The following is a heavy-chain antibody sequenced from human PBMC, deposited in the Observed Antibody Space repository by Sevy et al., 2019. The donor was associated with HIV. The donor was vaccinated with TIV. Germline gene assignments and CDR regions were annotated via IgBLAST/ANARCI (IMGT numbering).Heavy chain of an antibody. V-gene: IGHV3-15*01. CDR1: GFTFSNAW. CDR2: IKSKTDGGTT. CDR3: TTGSYYDFWSGYYSG. J-gene: IGHJ4*02. D-gene: IGHD3-3*01. Sequence: GGSLRLSCAASGFTFSNAWMSRVRQAPGKGLEWVGRIKSKTDGGTTDYAAPVKGRFTISRDDSKNTLYLQMNSLKTEDTAVYYCTTGSYYDFWSGYYSGWGQGTLVTVSS.